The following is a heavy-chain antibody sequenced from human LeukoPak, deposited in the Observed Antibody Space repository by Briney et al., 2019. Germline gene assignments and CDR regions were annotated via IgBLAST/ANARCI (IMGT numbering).Heavy chain of an antibody. Sequence: SGTLSLTCGVSGGSISNINWWSWVRQPPGKGLEWIGEIYHGGSTNYNPFLKSRVTIAVDKSKNQFFLKLSSVTAADTAVYYCARRTNDWAVDYWGQGTLVTVSS. D-gene: IGHD3-9*01. CDR3: ARRTNDWAVDY. CDR1: GGSISNINW. CDR2: IYHGGST. V-gene: IGHV4-4*02. J-gene: IGHJ4*02.